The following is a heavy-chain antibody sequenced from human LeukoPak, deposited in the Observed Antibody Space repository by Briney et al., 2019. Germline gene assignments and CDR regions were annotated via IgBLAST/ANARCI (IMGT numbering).Heavy chain of an antibody. CDR3: ARDEGGGADDY. J-gene: IGHJ4*02. CDR1: GLTFSTYT. D-gene: IGHD3-16*01. Sequence: GGSLRLSCAASGLTFSTYTMNWVRQAPGKGLEWISYISNSSNTIYYADSVKGRFTISRDNARNSLYLQMNSLRVEDTAVYYCARDEGGGADDYWGQGTLVTVSS. CDR2: ISNSSNTI. V-gene: IGHV3-48*04.